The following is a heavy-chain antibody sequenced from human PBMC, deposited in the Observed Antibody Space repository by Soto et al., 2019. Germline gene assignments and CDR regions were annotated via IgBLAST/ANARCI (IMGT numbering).Heavy chain of an antibody. J-gene: IGHJ5*02. CDR3: ATAGIAVAGIGNWFDP. CDR2: FDPEDGET. Sequence: GASVKVSCKVSGYTLTELSMHWVRQAPGKGLEWMGGFDPEDGETIYAQKFQGRVTMTEDTSTDTAYMELSSLRSEDTAVYYCATAGIAVAGIGNWFDPWGQGTLVTVSS. D-gene: IGHD6-19*01. V-gene: IGHV1-24*01. CDR1: GYTLTELS.